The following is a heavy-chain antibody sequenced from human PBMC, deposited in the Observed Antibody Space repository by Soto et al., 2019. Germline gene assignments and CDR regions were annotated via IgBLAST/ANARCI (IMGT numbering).Heavy chain of an antibody. Sequence: SETLSLTCTVSGGSISSSTYYWGWIRQSPGKGLEWIGSIYYSGSTYYNPSLKSRVTISVDTSKNQFSLKLSSVTAADTAVYYCARALYSSGWYGLDYWGQGTLVTVS. CDR1: GGSISSSTYY. D-gene: IGHD6-19*01. CDR3: ARALYSSGWYGLDY. J-gene: IGHJ4*02. CDR2: IYYSGST. V-gene: IGHV4-39*07.